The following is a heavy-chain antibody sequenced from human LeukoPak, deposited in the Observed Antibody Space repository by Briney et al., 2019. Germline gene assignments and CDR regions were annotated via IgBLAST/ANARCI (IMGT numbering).Heavy chain of an antibody. CDR2: INPSSGGT. Sequence: GASVKVSCKASGYTFTDYYIHRVRQAPGQGLEWMGWINPSSGGTNYAQKFQGRVTMTRDTSISTAYMDLSRLRYDDTAVYYCARIQNIGYGLNDWGQGTLVTVSS. CDR3: ARIQNIGYGLND. J-gene: IGHJ4*02. D-gene: IGHD2-15*01. V-gene: IGHV1-2*02. CDR1: GYTFTDYY.